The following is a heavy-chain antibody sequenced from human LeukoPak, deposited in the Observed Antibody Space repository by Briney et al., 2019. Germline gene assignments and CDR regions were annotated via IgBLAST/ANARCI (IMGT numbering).Heavy chain of an antibody. Sequence: SETLSLTCSVSGGSISSSTYYWGWIRQPPGKGLEWIGYMYYSGNTYYNPSLKSRVTISVDTSKNQFSLKLSSVTAADTAVYYCARRAVVVAATRHYYYYYMDVWGKGTTVTISS. CDR1: GGSISSSTYY. V-gene: IGHV4-39*07. J-gene: IGHJ6*03. D-gene: IGHD2-15*01. CDR2: MYYSGNT. CDR3: ARRAVVVAATRHYYYYYMDV.